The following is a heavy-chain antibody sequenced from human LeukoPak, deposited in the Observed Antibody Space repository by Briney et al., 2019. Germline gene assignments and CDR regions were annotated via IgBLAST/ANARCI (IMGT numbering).Heavy chain of an antibody. CDR1: GYTFTSYG. CDR2: ISAYNGNT. Sequence: SVKVSXKASGYTFTSYGISWVRQAPGQGLEGMGWISAYNGNTNYAQRLQGRVTMTTDTSTSTAYMELRSLRSDDTAVYYCASAAYCSGGSCPRGYYFDYWGQGTLVTVSS. J-gene: IGHJ4*02. D-gene: IGHD2-15*01. V-gene: IGHV1-18*01. CDR3: ASAAYCSGGSCPRGYYFDY.